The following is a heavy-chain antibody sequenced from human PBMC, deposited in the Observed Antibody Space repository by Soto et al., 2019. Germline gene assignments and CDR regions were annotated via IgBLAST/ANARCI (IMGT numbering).Heavy chain of an antibody. J-gene: IGHJ6*03. CDR2: MNPNSGNT. D-gene: IGHD3-3*01. V-gene: IGHV1-8*01. CDR3: ARGITIFGVVRTYYYMDV. Sequence: SVKVSCKASGYTFTSYDINWVRQATGQGLEWMGWMNPNSGNTGYAQKFQGRVTMTRNTSISTAYMELSSLRSEDTAVYYCARGITIFGVVRTYYYMDVWGKGTTVTVSS. CDR1: GYTFTSYD.